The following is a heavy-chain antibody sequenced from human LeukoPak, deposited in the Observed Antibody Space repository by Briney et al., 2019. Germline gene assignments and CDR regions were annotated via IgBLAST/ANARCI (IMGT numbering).Heavy chain of an antibody. CDR1: GFTFSNYW. D-gene: IGHD2-21*02. J-gene: IGHJ4*02. Sequence: GGSLRLSCAASGFTFSNYWMSWVRQAPGKGLEWVASIKQDGSVKYYVDSVKGRFTISRDNAKNSLYLEMNSLRAEDTAVYYCARDDYWGGDCYSTFEYWGQGTLVSVSS. CDR2: IKQDGSVK. V-gene: IGHV3-7*04. CDR3: ARDDYWGGDCYSTFEY.